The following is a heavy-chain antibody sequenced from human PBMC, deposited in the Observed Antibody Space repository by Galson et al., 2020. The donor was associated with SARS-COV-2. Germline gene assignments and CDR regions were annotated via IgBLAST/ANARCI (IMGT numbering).Heavy chain of an antibody. D-gene: IGHD4-17*01. Sequence: GGSLRLSCAASGLTFSSHSMHCVRQAPGKGLEWVAVTSYDGSNKYYADSVKGRFTISRDKYKNTMYLQMNSLRAEDTAVDYCARGYGGNCNYMDVWGKGTTVTVAS. CDR2: TSYDGSNK. CDR3: ARGYGGNCNYMDV. CDR1: GLTFSSHS. V-gene: IGHV3-30*04. J-gene: IGHJ6*03.